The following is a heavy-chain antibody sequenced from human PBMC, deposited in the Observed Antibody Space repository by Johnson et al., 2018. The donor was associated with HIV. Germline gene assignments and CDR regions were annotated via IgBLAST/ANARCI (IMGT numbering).Heavy chain of an antibody. CDR1: GFTFSSYA. V-gene: IGHV3-30*04. CDR3: AKDPGWFGEPGDAFNI. Sequence: QVQLVESGGGVVQPGRSLRLSCAASGFTFSSYAMHWVRQAPGKGLEWVAVISYDGSDKYYVDSVKGRFTISRDNAKNSLYLQMNSLRAEDTAVYYCAKDPGWFGEPGDAFNIWGQGTMVTVSS. CDR2: ISYDGSDK. D-gene: IGHD3-10*01. J-gene: IGHJ3*02.